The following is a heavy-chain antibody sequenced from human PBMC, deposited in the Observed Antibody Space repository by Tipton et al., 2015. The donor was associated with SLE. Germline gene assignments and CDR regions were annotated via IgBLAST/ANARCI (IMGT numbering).Heavy chain of an antibody. V-gene: IGHV4-30-2*01. CDR3: ARPVLFGTSLDY. D-gene: IGHD3-10*01. J-gene: IGHJ4*02. CDR2: IYQSGST. Sequence: TLSLTCSVSGGSINSDGSITSGGYSWSWIRQPPGKGLEWIGHIYQSGSTYYNPSLKSRLTMSVDTSKNHFSLRLTSVPAADTAVYFCARPVLFGTSLDYWGQGTLVTVSS. CDR1: GGSINSDGSITSGGYS.